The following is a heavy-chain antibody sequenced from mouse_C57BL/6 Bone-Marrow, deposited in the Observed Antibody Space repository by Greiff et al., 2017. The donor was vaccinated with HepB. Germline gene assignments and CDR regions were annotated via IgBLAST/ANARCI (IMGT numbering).Heavy chain of an antibody. CDR2: ISDGGSYT. CDR1: GFTFSSYA. V-gene: IGHV5-4*01. D-gene: IGHD1-1*01. Sequence: EVKLVESGGGLVKPGGSLKLSCAASGFTFSSYAMSWVRQTPEKRLEWVATISDGGSYTYYPDNVKGRFTISRDNAKNNLYLQMSHLKSEDTAMYYCARDRRDYYGSILDYWGQGTTLTVAS. CDR3: ARDRRDYYGSILDY. J-gene: IGHJ2*01.